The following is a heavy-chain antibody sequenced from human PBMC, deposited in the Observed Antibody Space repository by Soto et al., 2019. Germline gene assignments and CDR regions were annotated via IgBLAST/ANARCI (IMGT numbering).Heavy chain of an antibody. CDR3: ATVGLLAYCSGNSCYRFDY. CDR1: GFTFSTYW. D-gene: IGHD2-2*02. V-gene: IGHV3-74*01. CDR2: INTDGSST. Sequence: PGGSLRLSCAASGFTFSTYWIHWVRQTPGKGLVWVSRINTDGSSTTYADSVKGRFTISRDNAKNTLYLQMNSLRAEDTAVYYCATVGLLAYCSGNSCYRFDYWGLGTLVTVSS. J-gene: IGHJ4*02.